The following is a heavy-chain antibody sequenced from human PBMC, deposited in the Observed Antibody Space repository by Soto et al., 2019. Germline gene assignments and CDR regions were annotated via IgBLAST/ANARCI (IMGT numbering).Heavy chain of an antibody. CDR2: ISNSGST. Sequence: PSETLSLTCSVSGGSISSGDYYWEWIRQPPGKGLEWIGYISNSGSTYYSPSLNSRITMSLDTSKNEFSLRLYSVTAADTAVYYCVRGDTSGYYNWFDPWGQGSLVTVSS. D-gene: IGHD3-22*01. J-gene: IGHJ5*02. V-gene: IGHV4-30-4*01. CDR1: GGSISSGDYY. CDR3: VRGDTSGYYNWFDP.